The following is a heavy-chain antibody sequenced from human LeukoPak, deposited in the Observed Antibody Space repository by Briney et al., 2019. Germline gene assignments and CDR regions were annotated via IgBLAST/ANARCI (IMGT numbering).Heavy chain of an antibody. J-gene: IGHJ4*02. V-gene: IGHV3-33*05. CDR2: ISYGGSNT. CDR3: ASAAGPFDN. D-gene: IGHD6-19*01. CDR1: GFTFSSYG. Sequence: GRSLRLSCAASGFTFSSYGMHWVRQAPGKGLEWVAVISYGGSNTYYADSVKGRFTISRDNSRNTLFLQMNSLRAEDTAVYYCASAAGPFDNWGQGTLVTVSS.